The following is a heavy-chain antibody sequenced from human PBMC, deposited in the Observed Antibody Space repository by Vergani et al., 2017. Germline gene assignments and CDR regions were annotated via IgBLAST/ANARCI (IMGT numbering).Heavy chain of an antibody. CDR3: ARDGQEDFWSGPGDYYYYMDV. J-gene: IGHJ6*03. CDR1: GYTFTGYY. D-gene: IGHD3-3*01. V-gene: IGHV1-2*02. Sequence: QVQLVQSGAEVKKPGASVKVSCKASGYTFTGYYMHWVRQAPGQGLEWMGWINPNSGGTNYAQKFQGRVTMTRDTSISTAYMELSRLRSDDTAVYYCARDGQEDFWSGPGDYYYYMDVWGKGTTVTVSS. CDR2: INPNSGGT.